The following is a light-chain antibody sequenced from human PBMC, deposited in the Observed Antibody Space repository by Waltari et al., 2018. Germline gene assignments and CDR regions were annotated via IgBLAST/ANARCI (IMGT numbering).Light chain of an antibody. CDR1: QNLFWRSNKKNY. J-gene: IGKJ2*01. CDR2: WAS. CDR3: QQYYDVPYT. V-gene: IGKV4-1*01. Sequence: DVVMTQSPDSLAVSLGERAIINCKYSQNLFWRSNKKNYVVWYHQKPGQPPKVLFFWASTREHGVPVRFSASGSETDFTLTVNGLQAEDVAIYYCQQYYDVPYTFGQGTRLEIK.